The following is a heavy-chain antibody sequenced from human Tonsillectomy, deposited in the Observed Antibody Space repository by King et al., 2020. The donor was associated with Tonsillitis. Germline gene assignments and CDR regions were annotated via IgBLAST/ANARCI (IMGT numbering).Heavy chain of an antibody. D-gene: IGHD1-1*01. J-gene: IGHJ5*02. Sequence: QLQESGPGLVKPSGTLSLTCAVSGDSISSTIWWTWVRQSPQKGLEGIGEIYHSGNTNYNPSPKSRVTIPEDKSMNPFSLRLSSVTAADTAVYYCVAYNWNDDGWFDPWGQGTLVTVSS. CDR3: VAYNWNDDGWFDP. CDR2: IYHSGNT. CDR1: GDSISSTIW. V-gene: IGHV4-4*02.